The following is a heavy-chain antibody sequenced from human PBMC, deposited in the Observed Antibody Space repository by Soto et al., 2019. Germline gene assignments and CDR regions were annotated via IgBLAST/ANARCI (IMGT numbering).Heavy chain of an antibody. V-gene: IGHV3-7*01. D-gene: IGHD3-16*01. CDR2: IKKDGSEK. J-gene: IGHJ4*02. CDR1: GFTFSTHW. Sequence: PGGSLRLSCVASGFTFSTHWMSWVRQAPGRGLEWVANIKKDGSEKFYVDSVRGRFTVSRDNAKKSLFLQMNSLRVEDTAMYYCAKYSGGFSLLDSWGPGTLVTVSS. CDR3: AKYSGGFSLLDS.